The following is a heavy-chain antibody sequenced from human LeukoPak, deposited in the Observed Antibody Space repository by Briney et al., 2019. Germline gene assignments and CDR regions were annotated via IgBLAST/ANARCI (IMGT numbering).Heavy chain of an antibody. V-gene: IGHV1-18*01. CDR3: ARGVTMRVVSWFDP. J-gene: IGHJ5*02. CDR2: ISAYNGNT. CDR1: GYTFTGYG. Sequence: ASVKVSCKASGYTFTGYGISWVRQAPGQGLEWMGWISAYNGNTSYAQKLQDRVTMTTDTSTSTAYMELSSLRSEDTAVYYCARGVTMRVVSWFDPWGQGTLVTVSS. D-gene: IGHD3-22*01.